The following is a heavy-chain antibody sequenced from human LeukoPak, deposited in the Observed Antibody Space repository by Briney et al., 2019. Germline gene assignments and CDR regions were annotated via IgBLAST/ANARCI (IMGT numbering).Heavy chain of an antibody. J-gene: IGHJ4*02. CDR3: ARDRLPWETSEIAS. CDR1: GYTFTGYY. V-gene: IGHV1-2*02. D-gene: IGHD1-26*01. CDR2: INLNSGGT. Sequence: ASVKVSCKASGYTFTGYYMHGVRQAAGQGLEWMGWINLNSGGTNYAQKFQGRVTMTRDTSISTAYMELSRLRSHHTAAYYCARDRLPWETSEIASWGQGTLFTVSS.